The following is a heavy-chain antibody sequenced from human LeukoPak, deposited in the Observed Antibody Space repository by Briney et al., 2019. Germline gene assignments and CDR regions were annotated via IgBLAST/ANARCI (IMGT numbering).Heavy chain of an antibody. CDR3: ARGPRYCSGGSCYGSNFDY. Sequence: ASVKVSCKASGYTFTGYYLHWVRQAPGQGPEWMGWINPHSGGTNYAQNFQGRVTMTRDTSISTACMELSRLRSDDTAVYYCARGPRYCSGGSCYGSNFDYWGQGTLVTVSS. V-gene: IGHV1-2*02. CDR2: INPHSGGT. D-gene: IGHD2-15*01. J-gene: IGHJ4*02. CDR1: GYTFTGYY.